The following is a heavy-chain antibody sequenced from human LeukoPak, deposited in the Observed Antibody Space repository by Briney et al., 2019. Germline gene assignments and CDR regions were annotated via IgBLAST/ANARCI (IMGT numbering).Heavy chain of an antibody. CDR1: GGSSSSYY. V-gene: IGHV4-59*01. J-gene: IGHJ4*02. CDR2: VYYSGNT. D-gene: IGHD2-15*01. CDR3: ARVGSGHFDY. Sequence: SETLSLTCTVSGGSSSSYYWSWIRQPPGKGLEWIGYVYYSGNTNYNPSLKSRVTISVDTSKNQFSLNLRSVTAADTAVYYCARVGSGHFDYWGQGTLVTVSS.